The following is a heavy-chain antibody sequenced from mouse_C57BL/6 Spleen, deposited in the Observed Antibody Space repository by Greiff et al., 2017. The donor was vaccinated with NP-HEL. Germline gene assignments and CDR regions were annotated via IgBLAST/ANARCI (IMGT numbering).Heavy chain of an antibody. Sequence: QVQLKQPGAELVRPGSSVKLSCKASGYTFTSYWMHWVKQRPIQGLEWIGNIDPSDSETHYNQKFKDKATLTVDKSSSTAYMQLSSLTSEDSAVYYCARRPYYYGSSWGYFDVWGTGTTVTVSS. D-gene: IGHD1-1*01. V-gene: IGHV1-52*01. CDR3: ARRPYYYGSSWGYFDV. CDR2: IDPSDSET. CDR1: GYTFTSYW. J-gene: IGHJ1*03.